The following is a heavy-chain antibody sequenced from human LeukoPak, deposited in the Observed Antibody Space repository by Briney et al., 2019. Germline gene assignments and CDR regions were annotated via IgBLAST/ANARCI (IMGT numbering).Heavy chain of an antibody. V-gene: IGHV1-2*02. Sequence: ASVKVSCKASGYTFTGYYMHWVRQAPGQGLEWMGWINPNSGGTNYAQKLQGRVTMTTDTSTSTAYMELRSLRSDDTAVYYCARRRLPTLTGYYFWGQGTLVTVSS. CDR1: GYTFTGYY. D-gene: IGHD3-9*01. CDR3: ARRRLPTLTGYYF. J-gene: IGHJ4*02. CDR2: INPNSGGT.